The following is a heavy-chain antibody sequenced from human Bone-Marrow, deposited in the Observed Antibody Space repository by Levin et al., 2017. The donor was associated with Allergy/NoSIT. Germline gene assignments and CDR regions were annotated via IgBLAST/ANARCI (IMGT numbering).Heavy chain of an antibody. D-gene: IGHD5-12*01. J-gene: IGHJ6*02. Sequence: ASVKVSCKASGYTFTSYQVHWVRQAPGQGLEWMGMINPSDDETAYAQQFQGRVTVTRDTATTTVYMEVSSLRSEDTAVYYCARAAMTIGYVYGLDVWGQGTTVTVS. CDR2: INPSDDET. V-gene: IGHV1-46*01. CDR1: GYTFTSYQ. CDR3: ARAAMTIGYVYGLDV.